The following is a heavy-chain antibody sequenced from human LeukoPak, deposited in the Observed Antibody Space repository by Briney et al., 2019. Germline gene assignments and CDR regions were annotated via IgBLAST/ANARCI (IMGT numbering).Heavy chain of an antibody. D-gene: IGHD3-22*01. CDR1: GGSFSGYY. CDR2: FNQGGST. Sequence: SETLSLTCAVYGGSFSGYYWSWIRQPPGKGLDWIGEFNQGGSTNYTPTLKSRVTISVDTSKNQFSLKLSSVTAADTAVYYCASDYDSSAYYFIWGQGTLVTVSS. J-gene: IGHJ4*02. V-gene: IGHV4-34*01. CDR3: ASDYDSSAYYFI.